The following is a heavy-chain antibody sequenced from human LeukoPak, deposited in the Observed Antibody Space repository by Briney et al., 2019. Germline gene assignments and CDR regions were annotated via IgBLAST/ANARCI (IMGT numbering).Heavy chain of an antibody. D-gene: IGHD3-22*01. V-gene: IGHV4-4*07. Sequence: PSETLSLTCTVSGGSISSCYWSWIRQPAGKGLEWIGRIYSSGSTNYNPSLKSRVTMSEDTSKNQFSLKLRSVTAADTAVYYCARAGGYDSSGYYRNWFDPWGQGTLVTVSS. CDR2: IYSSGST. J-gene: IGHJ5*02. CDR1: GGSISSCY. CDR3: ARAGGYDSSGYYRNWFDP.